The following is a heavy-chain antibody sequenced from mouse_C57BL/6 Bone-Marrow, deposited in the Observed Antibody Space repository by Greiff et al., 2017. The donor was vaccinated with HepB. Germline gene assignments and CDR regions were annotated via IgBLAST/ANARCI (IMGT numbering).Heavy chain of an antibody. CDR1: GYTFTDYN. J-gene: IGHJ4*01. CDR3: ARGIITTVVGAMDY. V-gene: IGHV1-22*01. CDR2: INPNNGGT. D-gene: IGHD1-1*01. Sequence: VQLQQSGPELVKPGASVKMSCKASGYTFTDYNMHWVKQSHGKSLEWIGYINPNNGGTSYNQKFKGKATLTVNKSSSTAYMELRSLTSEDSAVYYCARGIITTVVGAMDYWGQGTSVTVSS.